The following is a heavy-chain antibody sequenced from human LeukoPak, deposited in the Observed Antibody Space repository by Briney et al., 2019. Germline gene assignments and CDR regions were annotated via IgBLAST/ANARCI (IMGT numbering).Heavy chain of an antibody. CDR2: ISGSGSGT. CDR1: GFTFSSYA. V-gene: IGHV3-23*01. D-gene: IGHD3-22*01. J-gene: IGHJ4*02. CDR3: AKRGVVIRVILVGFQKEAYYFAS. Sequence: GGSLRLSCAASGFTFSSYAMSWVRQAPGKGLEWVSGISGSGSGTYYADFVKGRFTISRDNPKNTLYLQMNSLRVEDTAVYFCAKRGVVIRVILVGFQKEAYYFASWGQGALVTVSS.